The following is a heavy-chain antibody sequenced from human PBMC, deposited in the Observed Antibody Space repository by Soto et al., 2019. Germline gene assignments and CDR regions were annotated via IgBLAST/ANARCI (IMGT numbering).Heavy chain of an antibody. D-gene: IGHD2-2*01. Sequence: QVQLQESGPRLVKPSQTLSLTCTVSGGSISVGVYYWNWIRQLPGKGAEWIGYTYHTGSTYYNPSVERGVTLAVEPAKNGYSRGLSSVTAADAGVYYCAGVGNPDASLYFDYWGQGTLVTVSS. V-gene: IGHV4-31*03. J-gene: IGHJ4*02. CDR1: GGSISVGVYY. CDR2: TYHTGST. CDR3: AGVGNPDASLYFDY.